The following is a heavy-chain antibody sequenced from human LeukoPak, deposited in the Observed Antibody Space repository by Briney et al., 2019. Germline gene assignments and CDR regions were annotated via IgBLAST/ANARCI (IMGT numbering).Heavy chain of an antibody. CDR3: ARGRGDYKSPNWFDS. CDR1: GGSISYQY. J-gene: IGHJ5*01. CDR2: SYYSGST. D-gene: IGHD4-17*01. Sequence: SETLSLTCTVSGGSISYQYWAWIRQPPGKRLEWIGYSYYSGSTTYGPSLKSRVTISVDTSNNLFSLELRSVSAADTAAYYCARGRGDYKSPNWFDSWGQGILVTVSS. V-gene: IGHV4-59*11.